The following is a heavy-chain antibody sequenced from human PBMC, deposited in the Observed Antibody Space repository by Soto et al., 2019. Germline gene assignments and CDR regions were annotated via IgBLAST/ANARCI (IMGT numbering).Heavy chain of an antibody. J-gene: IGHJ4*02. Sequence: PSQTLSLPCAGSGYSMRRSHWWGWIRQPPGKGLEWIGYIYYSGTTYYNPSLKSRVTMSVDTSKNQFSLKLTSVTAVYTAVYYCARREIQGPIDYWGQGTLVT. D-gene: IGHD1-26*01. CDR1: GYSMRRSHW. CDR2: IYYSGTT. V-gene: IGHV4-28*01. CDR3: ARREIQGPIDY.